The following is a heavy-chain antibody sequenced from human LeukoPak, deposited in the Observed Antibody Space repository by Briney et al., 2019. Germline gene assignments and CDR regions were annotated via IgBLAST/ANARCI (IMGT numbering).Heavy chain of an antibody. CDR2: ISSSGSTI. CDR3: ARAAWIQLWTGGHNWFDP. J-gene: IGHJ5*02. D-gene: IGHD5-18*01. V-gene: IGHV3-48*03. Sequence: GGSLRLSCAASGFTFSSYEMNWVRQAPGKGLEWVSYISSSGSTIYYADSVKGRFTISRDNAKNSLYPQMNSLRAEDTAVYYCARAAWIQLWTGGHNWFDPWGQGTLVTVSS. CDR1: GFTFSSYE.